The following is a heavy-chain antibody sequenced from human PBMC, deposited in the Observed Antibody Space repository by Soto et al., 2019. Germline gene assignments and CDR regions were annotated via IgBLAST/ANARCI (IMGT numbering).Heavy chain of an antibody. CDR3: ARSLAATTPYFDY. V-gene: IGHV4-39*01. CDR2: IYYTGST. D-gene: IGHD2-15*01. CDR1: GGSIRGSSYY. J-gene: IGHJ4*02. Sequence: QLQLQASGPGFVKPSETLSLTCSVSGGSIRGSSYYWAWIRQAPGKGLEWIAFIYYTGSTYINPSLKSRVAISVDTSKDQFSLKVSSVTAADTSVYYCARSLAATTPYFDYWGQGTLVTVSS.